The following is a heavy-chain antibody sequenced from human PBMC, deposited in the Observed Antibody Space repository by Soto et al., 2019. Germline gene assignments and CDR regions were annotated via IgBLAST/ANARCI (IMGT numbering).Heavy chain of an antibody. J-gene: IGHJ4*01. D-gene: IGHD6-19*01. V-gene: IGHV3-21*01. CDR1: GFTFSSYS. CDR3: ASSGLAVAGAFDY. Sequence: GGSLRLSCAASGFTFSSYSMNWVRQAPGKGLEWVSSISSSSSYIYYADSVKGRFTISRDNAKNSLYLQMNSLRAEDTAVYYCASSGLAVAGAFDYWGHGTLVTVSS. CDR2: ISSSSSYI.